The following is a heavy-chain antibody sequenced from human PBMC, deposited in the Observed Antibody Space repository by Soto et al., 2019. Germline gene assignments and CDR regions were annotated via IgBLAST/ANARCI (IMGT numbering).Heavy chain of an antibody. Sequence: SGPTLVKPTQTLTLTCTFSGFSLSTSGVGVGWIRQPPGKALEWLALIYWDDDKRYSPSLKSRLTITKDTSKNQVVLTMTNMDPVDTATYYCAHRGYSGYDQIRGYYFDYWGQGTLVTVSS. V-gene: IGHV2-5*02. CDR3: AHRGYSGYDQIRGYYFDY. CDR2: IYWDDDK. CDR1: GFSLSTSGVG. D-gene: IGHD5-12*01. J-gene: IGHJ4*02.